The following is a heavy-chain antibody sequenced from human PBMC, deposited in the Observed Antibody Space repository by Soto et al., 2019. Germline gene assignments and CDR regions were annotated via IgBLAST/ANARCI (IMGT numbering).Heavy chain of an antibody. D-gene: IGHD2-2*01. CDR2: IYYSGST. CDR1: GGSISSYY. CDR3: AILGGGYCRSNSGYGARFEY. Sequence: SETLSLTCTLSGGSISSYYWSWIRQPPGKGLEWIGYIYYSGSTNYNPSLKSRVTISVDTSKNLFSLKLSSVTAADTAVYYCAILGGGYCRSNSGYGARFEYWAQGTQVTVSS. V-gene: IGHV4-59*08. J-gene: IGHJ4*02.